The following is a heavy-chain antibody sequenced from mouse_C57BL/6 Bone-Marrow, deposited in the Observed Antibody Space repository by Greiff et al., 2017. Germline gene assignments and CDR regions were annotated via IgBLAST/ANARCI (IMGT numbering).Heavy chain of an antibody. J-gene: IGHJ4*01. D-gene: IGHD1-1*02. Sequence: VQLQQSGPELVKPGASVKIPCKASGYTFTDYNMDWVKQSHGKSLEWIGDIKPNNGGTIYNQKFKGKATLTVDNSSSTAYMELRSLTSEDTAVYYCARLVLFYAMDDWGQGTSVTVSS. V-gene: IGHV1-18*01. CDR3: ARLVLFYAMDD. CDR2: IKPNNGGT. CDR1: GYTFTDYN.